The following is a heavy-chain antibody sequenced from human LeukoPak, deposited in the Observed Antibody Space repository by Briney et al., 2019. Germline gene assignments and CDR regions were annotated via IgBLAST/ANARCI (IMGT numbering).Heavy chain of an antibody. J-gene: IGHJ3*02. Sequence: GGPLRLSCTASDFSFSNYWMTWLRQAPGKGLEWVANIRGDESRKYYLDSVTGRFTISRDNAKNSLYLQMNSLRAEDTAVYYCARDANYHVNSDYYDAFDIWGQGIMVTVSS. D-gene: IGHD3-22*01. CDR1: DFSFSNYW. CDR3: ARDANYHVNSDYYDAFDI. V-gene: IGHV3-7*01. CDR2: IRGDESRK.